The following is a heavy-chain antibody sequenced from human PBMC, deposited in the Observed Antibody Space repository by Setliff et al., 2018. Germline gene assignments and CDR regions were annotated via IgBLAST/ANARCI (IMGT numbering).Heavy chain of an antibody. D-gene: IGHD6-19*01. J-gene: IGHJ4*02. CDR2: INAGNGDT. CDR3: ARDFLGQWGGKGGLDY. V-gene: IGHV1-3*03. CDR1: GYTFTNYA. Sequence: ASVKVSCKASGYTFTNYAIHWVRQAPGQRLEWMGWINAGNGDTKYSQEFQGRVTMTRDTSTSTVYVELSSLRSEDTAVYYCARDFLGQWGGKGGLDYWGQGTLVTVSS.